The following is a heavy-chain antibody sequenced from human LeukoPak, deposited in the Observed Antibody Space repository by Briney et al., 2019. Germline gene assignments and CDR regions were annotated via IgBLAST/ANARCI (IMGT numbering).Heavy chain of an antibody. V-gene: IGHV3-33*01. D-gene: IGHD2-21*01. J-gene: IGHJ1*01. CDR2: IWYDGSNK. Sequence: GGSLRLSCAASGFTFSTYAMHWVRQAPGKGLEWVAVIWYDGSNKYYADSVKGRFSISRDNSKNTLYLQMNSLRAEDTAVYYCARVAPPFELWWCHFQHWGQGTLVTVSS. CDR1: GFTFSTYA. CDR3: ARVAPPFELWWCHFQH.